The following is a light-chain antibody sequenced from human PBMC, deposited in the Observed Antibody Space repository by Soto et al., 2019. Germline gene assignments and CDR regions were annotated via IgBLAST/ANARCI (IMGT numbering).Light chain of an antibody. J-gene: IGLJ1*01. V-gene: IGLV2-18*02. Sequence: QSVLTKPPSVSGSPGQSVTISCTGTSRDVGSYNRVSWYQQPPGTAPKLMIYEVSNRPSGVSDRFSGSKSGNTASLTISGLQAEDEADYYCSSYTSSSTYVFGTGTKVTVL. CDR3: SSYTSSSTYV. CDR2: EVS. CDR1: SRDVGSYNR.